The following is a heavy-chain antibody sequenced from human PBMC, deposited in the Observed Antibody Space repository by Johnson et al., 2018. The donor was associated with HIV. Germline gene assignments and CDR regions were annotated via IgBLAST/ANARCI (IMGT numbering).Heavy chain of an antibody. Sequence: EVQLVESGGGLVKPGGSLRLSCAASGFTFSNAWMSWVRQAPGKGLEWVANIKQDGSEKYYVDSVKGRFTISRDNAKNSLYLQMNSLRAEDTAVYYCARDVGSGWYWDAFDIWGQGTMVTVSS. CDR1: GFTFSNAW. D-gene: IGHD6-19*01. V-gene: IGHV3-7*01. CDR2: IKQDGSEK. CDR3: ARDVGSGWYWDAFDI. J-gene: IGHJ3*02.